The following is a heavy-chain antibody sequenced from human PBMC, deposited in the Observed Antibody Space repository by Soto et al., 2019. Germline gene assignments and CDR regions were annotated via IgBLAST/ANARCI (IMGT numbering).Heavy chain of an antibody. V-gene: IGHV1-69*01. Sequence: QVQLVQSGAEVKKPGSSVKVSCKASGGSFSSYAISWVRQAPGQGLEWMGGIIPIFGTANYAQKFQGRVTITADESTSTAYMELSSLRSEDTAVYYCARDRGYGSGSYDALDIWGQGTMVTVSS. CDR2: IIPIFGTA. CDR1: GGSFSSYA. CDR3: ARDRGYGSGSYDALDI. J-gene: IGHJ3*02. D-gene: IGHD3-10*01.